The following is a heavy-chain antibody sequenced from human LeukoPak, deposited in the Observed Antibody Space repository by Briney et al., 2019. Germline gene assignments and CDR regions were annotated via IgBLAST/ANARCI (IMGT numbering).Heavy chain of an antibody. CDR1: GYTFTGYY. CDR3: ASGWFGELSYY. V-gene: IGHV1-46*01. D-gene: IGHD3-10*01. Sequence: ASVKVSCKASGYTFTGYYMHWVRQAPGQGLEWMGRINPSGGSTSYAQKFQGRVTMTRDTSTSTVYMELSSLRSEDTAVYYCASGWFGELSYYWGQGTLVTVSS. J-gene: IGHJ4*02. CDR2: INPSGGST.